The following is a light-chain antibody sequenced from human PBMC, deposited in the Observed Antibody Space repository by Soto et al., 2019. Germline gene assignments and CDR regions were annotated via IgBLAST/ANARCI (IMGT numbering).Light chain of an antibody. V-gene: IGLV2-14*01. CDR2: GVS. Sequence: QSVLTQPASVSGSPGQSITISCSGTRSDIGSYNYVARYQQFPGKTPKILIYGVSNRPSGVSSRFSGSKSGNTASLTISGLQAEDEADYYCISYTGSSTSYVSGSGTKATVL. J-gene: IGLJ1*01. CDR3: ISYTGSSTSYV. CDR1: RSDIGSYNY.